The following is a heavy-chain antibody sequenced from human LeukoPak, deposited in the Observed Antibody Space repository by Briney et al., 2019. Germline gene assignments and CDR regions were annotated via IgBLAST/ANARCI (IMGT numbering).Heavy chain of an antibody. D-gene: IGHD5-18*01. CDR1: GFTFSSYA. Sequence: GGSLRLSCADSGFTFSSYAMSWVRQAPGKGLVWVSRSSTDGSRTSYADSVKGRFTISRDNAKNKLYLQMNSLRAEDTAVYYCAREDTAMADAFGIWGQGTMVTVSS. CDR2: SSTDGSRT. V-gene: IGHV3-74*01. J-gene: IGHJ3*02. CDR3: AREDTAMADAFGI.